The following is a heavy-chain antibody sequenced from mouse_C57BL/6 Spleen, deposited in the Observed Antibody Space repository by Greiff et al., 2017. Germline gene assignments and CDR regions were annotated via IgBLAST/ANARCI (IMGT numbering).Heavy chain of an antibody. Sequence: EVKVEESGAELVKPGASVKLSCTASGFNIKDYYMHWVKQRTEQGLEWIGRIDPEDGETKYAPKFQGKATITADTSSNTAYLQLSSLTSEDTAVYYCARPLSYYGSSYGAMDYWGQGTSVTVSS. CDR1: GFNIKDYY. CDR2: IDPEDGET. D-gene: IGHD1-1*01. CDR3: ARPLSYYGSSYGAMDY. J-gene: IGHJ4*01. V-gene: IGHV14-2*01.